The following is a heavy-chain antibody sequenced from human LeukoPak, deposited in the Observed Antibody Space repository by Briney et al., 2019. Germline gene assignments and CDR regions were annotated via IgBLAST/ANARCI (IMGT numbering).Heavy chain of an antibody. D-gene: IGHD3-22*01. J-gene: IGHJ4*02. Sequence: GGSLRLSCAASAFTFSSYCMSWVRQAPGKGLEWVANIKEDGSEQYYVDSLKGRFTISRDNAKNSLYLQMNSLRAEDTAVYYCVRDSYSRDLDYWGQGTLVTVSS. CDR1: AFTFSSYC. CDR2: IKEDGSEQ. V-gene: IGHV3-7*01. CDR3: VRDSYSRDLDY.